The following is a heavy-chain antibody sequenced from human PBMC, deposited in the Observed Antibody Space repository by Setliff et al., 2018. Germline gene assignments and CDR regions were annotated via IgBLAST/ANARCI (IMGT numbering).Heavy chain of an antibody. J-gene: IGHJ4*02. V-gene: IGHV3-23*01. CDR1: GFTFSTYA. CDR3: VKDLTTWGYTAAYYFDY. D-gene: IGHD2-2*01. CDR2: TSGSGDKT. Sequence: PGESLKISCAASGFTFSTYAMSWVRQAPGKGLECVSATSGSGDKTYYADSVKGRFTISRDNSKNTLYLQMNSLRAEDTAIYYCVKDLTTWGYTAAYYFDYWGQGTLVTVSS.